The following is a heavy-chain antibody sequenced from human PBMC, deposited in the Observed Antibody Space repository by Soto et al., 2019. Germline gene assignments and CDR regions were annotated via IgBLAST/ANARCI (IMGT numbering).Heavy chain of an antibody. J-gene: IGHJ5*01. V-gene: IGHV2-5*02. CDR1: GVSLYTSGVG. Sequence: QITLKESGPPLVEPTQTLTLTCTFSGVSLYTSGVGVAWIRQPPGKALEWLALIYWDDDKRYSPFVKKRDTITNDNSKYQVGLTMTTMNPLDIDTYYSTDTQNDGLGSSTWFDSCGRGILVTVFS. CDR3: TDTQNDGLGSSTWFDS. CDR2: IYWDDDK. D-gene: IGHD3-10*01.